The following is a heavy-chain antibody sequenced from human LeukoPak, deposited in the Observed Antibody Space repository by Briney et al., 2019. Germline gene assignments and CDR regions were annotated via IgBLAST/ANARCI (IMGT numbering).Heavy chain of an antibody. V-gene: IGHV3-21*01. CDR3: AKGSDFDS. CDR1: GFTFSNYS. Sequence: GGALRLSCAGSGFTFSNYSMRWVGQARGKVLEWVSSISKSSDFIHYADSVEGRFTISRDNAKNSLYPQLNSLSAEDTAVYYCAKGSDFDSWGQGTPVTVSA. J-gene: IGHJ4*02. D-gene: IGHD1-26*01. CDR2: ISKSSDFI.